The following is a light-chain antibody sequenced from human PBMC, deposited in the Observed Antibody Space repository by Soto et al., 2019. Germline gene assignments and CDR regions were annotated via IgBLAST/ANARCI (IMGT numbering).Light chain of an antibody. Sequence: DIPMTQSPSTLSASVGDRVTITCRASQSISTWLAWYQQKPGKAPKLLIYKASNVESGVPSRFSGSGSGTEFTLTISSLQPDDCAIYYCQQYETYCTFGQGTKLEIK. J-gene: IGKJ2*02. CDR3: QQYETYCT. CDR1: QSISTW. CDR2: KAS. V-gene: IGKV1-5*03.